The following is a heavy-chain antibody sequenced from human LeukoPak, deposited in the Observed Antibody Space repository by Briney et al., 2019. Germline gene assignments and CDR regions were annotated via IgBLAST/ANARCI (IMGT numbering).Heavy chain of an antibody. J-gene: IGHJ6*03. CDR3: AKLGGQEVHDYYVAV. V-gene: IGHV3-23*01. Sequence: GGSLRLSCAASGFTFSSYAMSWVRQAPGKGLEWVSGIIDNGYITYYANSVRGRFTISRDNSKNTLFLQMNSLRAEDTAVYYCAKLGGQEVHDYYVAVWGKGTTVAVSS. D-gene: IGHD3-16*01. CDR2: IIDNGYIT. CDR1: GFTFSSYA.